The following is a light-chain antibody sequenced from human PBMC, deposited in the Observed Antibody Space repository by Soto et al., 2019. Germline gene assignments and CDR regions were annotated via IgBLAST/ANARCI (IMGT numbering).Light chain of an antibody. V-gene: IGLV1-44*01. J-gene: IGLJ1*01. CDR3: AVWDDSLNGYV. CDR1: SSNIGRNT. Sequence: QSALAQPTSASLTPGQRVTISCSGSSSNIGRNTVSCYQQLPGTAPKLLIHSTNQRPSGVPDRFSGSKSGTSASLAFGGLQSEDEADYHCAVWDDSLNGYVFGTGTKVTVL. CDR2: STN.